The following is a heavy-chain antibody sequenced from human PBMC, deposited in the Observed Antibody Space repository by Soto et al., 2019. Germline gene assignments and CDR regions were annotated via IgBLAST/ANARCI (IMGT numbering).Heavy chain of an antibody. V-gene: IGHV3-30-3*01. CDR2: ISYDGSNK. Sequence: PGGSLRLSCAASGFTFSSYAMHWVRQAPGKGLEWVAVISYDGSNKYYADSVKGRFTISRDNTKNTLYLQMNSLRAEDTAVYYCARPLRSLWASYYYYYYCMDVLGQGTTVTVSS. D-gene: IGHD7-27*01. CDR3: ARPLRSLWASYYYYYYCMDV. CDR1: GFTFSSYA. J-gene: IGHJ6*02.